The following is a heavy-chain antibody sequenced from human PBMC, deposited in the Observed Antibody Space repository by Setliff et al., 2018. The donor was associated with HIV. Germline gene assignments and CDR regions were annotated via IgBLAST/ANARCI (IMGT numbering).Heavy chain of an antibody. D-gene: IGHD6-6*01. Sequence: SETLSLTCTVSGGSISSGGYYWSWIRQHPGKGLEWIGYIYYSGTTHYNPSLKSRATISVDTSTSKFSLSLPSVTAADTALYFCARQHISGRHFDSWGQGTLVTVSS. CDR1: GGSISSGGYY. J-gene: IGHJ4*02. V-gene: IGHV4-39*01. CDR2: IYYSGTT. CDR3: ARQHISGRHFDS.